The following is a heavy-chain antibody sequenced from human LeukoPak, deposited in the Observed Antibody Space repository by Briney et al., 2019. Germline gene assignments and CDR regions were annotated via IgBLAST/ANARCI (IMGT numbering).Heavy chain of an antibody. CDR3: ARGRRWSSHKSYGVWYFDL. J-gene: IGHJ2*01. CDR1: GYTFSGYY. V-gene: IGHV1-2*02. CDR2: INPNSGGT. D-gene: IGHD4-23*01. Sequence: GASVKVSCKASGYTFSGYYMHWVRQAPGQGLEWMGWINPNSGGTNYAQKFQGRVTMTRDTSISTAYMELSRLRSDDTAVYYCARGRRWSSHKSYGVWYFDLWGRGTLVTVSS.